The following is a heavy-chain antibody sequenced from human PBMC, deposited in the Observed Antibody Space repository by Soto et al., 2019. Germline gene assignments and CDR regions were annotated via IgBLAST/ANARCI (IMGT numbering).Heavy chain of an antibody. CDR3: ASEIPLDYDILTAPVY. CDR2: IYHSGST. D-gene: IGHD3-9*01. J-gene: IGHJ4*02. Sequence: QVQLQESGPGLVKPSGTLSLTCAVSGGSISSSNWWSWVRQPPGKGLEWIGEIYHSGSTNYNPSLKSRVPISVDKSNNQFSLKLSSVTAADTAVYYCASEIPLDYDILTAPVYWGQGTLVTVSS. CDR1: GGSISSSNW. V-gene: IGHV4-4*02.